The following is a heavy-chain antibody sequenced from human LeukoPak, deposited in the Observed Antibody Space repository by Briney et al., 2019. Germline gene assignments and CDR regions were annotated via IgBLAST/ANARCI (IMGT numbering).Heavy chain of an antibody. V-gene: IGHV1-18*01. J-gene: IGHJ4*02. CDR1: GYTFSNYG. CDR3: ARDSSRWEFDY. Sequence: GASVKVSCKASGYTFSNYGISWVRQAPGQGLEWMGWISIYSGNIKHAQKLQGRVTMTTDTSTTTAYMELRSLRSDDTAMYYCARDSSRWEFDYWGQGTLVTVSS. CDR2: ISIYSGNI. D-gene: IGHD6-13*01.